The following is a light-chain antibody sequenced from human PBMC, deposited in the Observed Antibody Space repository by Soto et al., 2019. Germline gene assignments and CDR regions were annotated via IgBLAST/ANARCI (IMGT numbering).Light chain of an antibody. CDR3: AAWDDSLMGV. CDR1: FSNIGSNS. J-gene: IGLJ3*02. CDR2: SDN. V-gene: IGLV1-44*01. Sequence: QSVLTQPPSASGTPGQRVTISCCGSFSNIGSNSVNWYQQLPGTAPKLLIYSDNQRPSGVPDRFSGSKSGTSASLAISGLLSEDEADYNCAAWDDSLMGVFGGGTKVTVL.